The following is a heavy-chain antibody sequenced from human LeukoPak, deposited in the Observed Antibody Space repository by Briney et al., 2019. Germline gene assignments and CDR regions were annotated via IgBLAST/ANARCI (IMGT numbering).Heavy chain of an antibody. CDR2: ISSSSSYI. D-gene: IGHD3-10*01. J-gene: IGHJ4*02. V-gene: IGHV3-21*01. CDR1: GFTFSSYS. Sequence: GGSLRLSCAASGFTFSSYSMNWVRQAPGKGLEWVSSISSSSSYIYYADSVKGRFTISRDNAKNSLYLQMNSLRAEDTAVYYRARDRVTMVRGVIIGRDYWGQGTLVTVSS. CDR3: ARDRVTMVRGVIIGRDY.